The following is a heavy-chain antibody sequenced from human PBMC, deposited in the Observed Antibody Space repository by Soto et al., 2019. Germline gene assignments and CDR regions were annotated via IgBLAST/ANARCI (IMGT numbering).Heavy chain of an antibody. CDR2: INAGNGNT. Sequence: ASVKVSCKASGYTFTSYAMHWVRQAPGQRLEWMGWINAGNGNTKYSQKFQGRVTITRDTSAGTAYMELSSLRSEDTAVYYCARGSGWYYYGMDVWGQGPTVTVSS. V-gene: IGHV1-3*01. CDR1: GYTFTSYA. J-gene: IGHJ6*02. CDR3: ARGSGWYYYGMDV. D-gene: IGHD6-19*01.